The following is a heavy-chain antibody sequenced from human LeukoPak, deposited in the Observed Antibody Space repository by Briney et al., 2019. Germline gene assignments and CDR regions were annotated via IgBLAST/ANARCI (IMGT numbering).Heavy chain of an antibody. J-gene: IGHJ4*02. CDR3: ARAQGYDSSGSSN. CDR2: ISPYTGNT. V-gene: IGHV1-18*04. D-gene: IGHD3-22*01. Sequence: ASVKVSCKASGYTFTSYYMHWVRQAPGQGLEWMGWISPYTGNTNYGQNFQGRVTMTTDTSTSTAYMELRSLRSDDTAVYYCARAQGYDSSGSSNWGQGTLVTVSS. CDR1: GYTFTSYY.